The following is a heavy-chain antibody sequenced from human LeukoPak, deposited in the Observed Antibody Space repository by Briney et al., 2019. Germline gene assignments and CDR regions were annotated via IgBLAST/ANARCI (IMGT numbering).Heavy chain of an antibody. D-gene: IGHD2-2*01. CDR2: IRYDGSNK. Sequence: GGSLRLSCAASGFTFSSYGMHWVRQAPGKGLEWVAFIRYDGSNKYYADSVKGRFTISRDNSKNTLYLQMNSLRAEDTAVYYCAKGGRGNQLLSRIGYSYEAPYYYYYMDVWGKGTTVAVSS. J-gene: IGHJ6*03. CDR3: AKGGRGNQLLSRIGYSYEAPYYYYYMDV. CDR1: GFTFSSYG. V-gene: IGHV3-30*02.